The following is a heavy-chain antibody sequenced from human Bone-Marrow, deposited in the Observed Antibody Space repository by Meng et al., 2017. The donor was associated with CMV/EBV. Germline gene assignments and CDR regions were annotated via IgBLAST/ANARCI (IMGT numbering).Heavy chain of an antibody. Sequence: GGSLRLSCAASGFTFSSYSMNWVRQAPGKGLEWVSSISSSSSYIYYADSVKGRFTISRDNAKNSLYLQMNSLRAEDTAVYYCAREGDYYDSSGYYDYWGQGTLVPSPQ. J-gene: IGHJ4*02. CDR2: ISSSSSYI. V-gene: IGHV3-21*01. CDR1: GFTFSSYS. CDR3: AREGDYYDSSGYYDY. D-gene: IGHD3-22*01.